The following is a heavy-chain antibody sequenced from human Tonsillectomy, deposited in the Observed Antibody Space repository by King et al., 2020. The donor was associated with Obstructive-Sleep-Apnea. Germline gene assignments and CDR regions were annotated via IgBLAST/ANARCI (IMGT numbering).Heavy chain of an antibody. CDR3: ALSRSGATTVYYYGMDV. CDR1: GFTFSSYA. D-gene: IGHD1-26*01. Sequence: QLVQSGGGVVQPGRSLRLSCAASGFTFSSYAMHCVRQAPGKGLEWVAVISYDGSNKYYADSVKGRFTISRDNSKNTLYLQMNSLRAEDTAVYYCALSRSGATTVYYYGMDVWGQGTTVTVSS. CDR2: ISYDGSNK. J-gene: IGHJ6*02. V-gene: IGHV3-30*04.